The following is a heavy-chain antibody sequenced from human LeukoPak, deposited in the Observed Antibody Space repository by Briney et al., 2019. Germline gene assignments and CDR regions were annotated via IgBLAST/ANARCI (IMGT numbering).Heavy chain of an antibody. D-gene: IGHD6-13*01. Sequence: GESLKISCKGSGYSFTNYWIGWVRQMPGKGLEWMGIIFPGVSDTRYSPSFQGQVTISVDKSINTAYLQWSSLKASDTAMYYCARFPTDSSSLFDYWGQGTLVTVSS. CDR2: IFPGVSDT. CDR3: ARFPTDSSSLFDY. J-gene: IGHJ4*02. CDR1: GYSFTNYW. V-gene: IGHV5-51*01.